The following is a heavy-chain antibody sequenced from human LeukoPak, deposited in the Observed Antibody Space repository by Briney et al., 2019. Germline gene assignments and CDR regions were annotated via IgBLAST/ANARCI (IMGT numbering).Heavy chain of an antibody. V-gene: IGHV4-30-2*01. CDR2: IYHSGST. CDR1: GGSISSGGYS. Sequence: PSQTLSLTCAVSGGSISSGGYSWSWIRQPPGKGLEWIGYIYHSGSTYYNPSLKSRVTISVDRSKNQFSLKLSSVTAADTAVYYCASTVTTLGAFDIWGQGTMVTVSS. J-gene: IGHJ3*02. D-gene: IGHD4-17*01. CDR3: ASTVTTLGAFDI.